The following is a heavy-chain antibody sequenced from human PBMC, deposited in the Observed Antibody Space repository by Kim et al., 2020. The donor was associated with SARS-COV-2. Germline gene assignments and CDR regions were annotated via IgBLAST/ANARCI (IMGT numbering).Heavy chain of an antibody. V-gene: IGHV5-10-1*01. CDR1: GYSFTSYW. Sequence: GESLKISCKGSGYSFTSYWISWVRQMPGKGLEWMGRIDPSDSYTNYSPSFQGHVTISADKSISTAYLQWSSLKASDTAMYYCARLPDYDFWSGYSGWFDPWGQGTLVTVSS. D-gene: IGHD3-3*01. CDR3: ARLPDYDFWSGYSGWFDP. CDR2: IDPSDSYT. J-gene: IGHJ5*02.